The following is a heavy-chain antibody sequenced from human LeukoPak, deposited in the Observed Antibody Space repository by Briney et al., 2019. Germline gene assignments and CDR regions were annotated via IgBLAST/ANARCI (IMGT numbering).Heavy chain of an antibody. CDR3: AKEISLPLLWFGELQKRLSKGRFDY. D-gene: IGHD3-10*01. CDR2: ISHDGNNK. J-gene: IGHJ4*02. Sequence: PGTSLRLSCAASGFPFSDYGMYWVRQAPGKGLEWLAVISHDGNNKYYADSVKGRFTISRDNSKNTLYLQMNSLRAEDTAVHYCAKEISLPLLWFGELQKRLSKGRFDYWGQGTLVTVSS. CDR1: GFPFSDYG. V-gene: IGHV3-30*18.